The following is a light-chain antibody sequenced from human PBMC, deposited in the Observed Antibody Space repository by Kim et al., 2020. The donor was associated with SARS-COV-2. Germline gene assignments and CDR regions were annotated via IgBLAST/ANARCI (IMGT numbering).Light chain of an antibody. J-gene: IGLJ3*02. CDR3: SSYTSSNTWV. CDR1: SSDVGGYNY. V-gene: IGLV2-14*03. Sequence: GQSITIACTGTSSDVGGYNYVSWYQQHPGKAPKLMIYDVSNRPSGVSNRFSGSKSGNTASLTISGLQAEDEADYYCSSYTSSNTWVFGGGTKLTVL. CDR2: DVS.